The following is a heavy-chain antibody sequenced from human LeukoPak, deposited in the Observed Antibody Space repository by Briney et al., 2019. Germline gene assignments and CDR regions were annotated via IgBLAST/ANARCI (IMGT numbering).Heavy chain of an antibody. V-gene: IGHV1-46*01. J-gene: IGHJ4*02. CDR1: GYTFTSYY. CDR2: INPSGGST. CDR3: ARDLIHYYFDY. Sequence: ASVKVSCKASGYTFTSYYMHWVRQAPGQGLEWMGIINPSGGSTSYAQKFQGRVTMTRDTSTSTVYMELSSLRSVDTAVYYCARDLIHYYFDYWGQGTLVTVSS.